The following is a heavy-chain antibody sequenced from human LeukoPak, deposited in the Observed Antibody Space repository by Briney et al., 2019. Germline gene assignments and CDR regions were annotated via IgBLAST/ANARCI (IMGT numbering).Heavy chain of an antibody. CDR2: VIPIFGTA. D-gene: IGHD3-10*01. V-gene: IGHV1-69*13. CDR3: ATDSGSYYLDYYYYYGMDV. CDR1: GGTISSYA. J-gene: IGHJ6*04. Sequence: ASVKVSCKASGGTISSYAISWVRQAPGQRLEWMVGVIPIFGTANYAQKFQGRVTITADESTSTAYMELSSLRSEDTAVYYCATDSGSYYLDYYYYYGMDVWGKGTTVTVSS.